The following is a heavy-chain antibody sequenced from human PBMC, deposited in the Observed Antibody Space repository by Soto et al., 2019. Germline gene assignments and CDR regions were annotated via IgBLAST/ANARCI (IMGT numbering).Heavy chain of an antibody. CDR2: IWYDGSNK. CDR3: ARDLVPGPCSTSCDY. V-gene: IGHV3-33*01. Sequence: GALRLSCAAPGFTFSSYGMHWVRQAPGKGLEWVAVIWYDGSNKYYAVSVKGRFTISTDNSPNTLHLQINSLRAEDTAVYYRARDLVPGPCSTSCDYWGQGT. CDR1: GFTFSSYG. D-gene: IGHD3-10*01. J-gene: IGHJ4*02.